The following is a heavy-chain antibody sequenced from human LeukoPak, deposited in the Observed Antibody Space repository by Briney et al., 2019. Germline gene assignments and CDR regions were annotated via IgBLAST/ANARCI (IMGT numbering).Heavy chain of an antibody. J-gene: IGHJ5*02. CDR3: ARHRLVVVRGLNWFDP. CDR2: IYYSGST. Sequence: PSETLSLTCTVSGGSISSSSYYWGWIRQPPGKGLEWIGSIYYSGSTYYNPSLKSRVTISVDTSKNQFSLKLSSVTAADTAVYYCARHRLVVVRGLNWFDPWGQETLVTVSS. CDR1: GGSISSSSYY. V-gene: IGHV4-39*01. D-gene: IGHD3-10*01.